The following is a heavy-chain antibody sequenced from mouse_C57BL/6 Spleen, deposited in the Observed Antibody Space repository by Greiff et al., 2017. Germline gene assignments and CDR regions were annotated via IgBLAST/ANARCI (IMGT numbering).Heavy chain of an antibody. Sequence: VQLQQSGAELVRPGTSVKVSCKASGYAFTNYLIEWVKQRPGQGLEWIGVINPGSGGTNYNEKFKGKATLTADKSSSTAYMQLSSLTSEDSAVYFCARRDYEGYWGQGTTLTVAS. CDR2: INPGSGGT. J-gene: IGHJ2*01. CDR1: GYAFTNYL. CDR3: ARRDYEGY. V-gene: IGHV1-54*01. D-gene: IGHD2-4*01.